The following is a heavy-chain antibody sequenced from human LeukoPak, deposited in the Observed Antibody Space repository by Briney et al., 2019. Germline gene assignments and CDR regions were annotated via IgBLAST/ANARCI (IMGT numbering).Heavy chain of an antibody. J-gene: IGHJ6*02. Sequence: SVKVSCKASGGTFSSYAISWVRQAPGQGLEWMGRIIPIFGIADYAQKFQGRVTITADKSTSTAYMELSSLRSEDTAVYYCARGKSRDGYNSRYYYGMDVWGQGTTVTVSS. D-gene: IGHD5-24*01. CDR2: IIPIFGIA. CDR3: ARGKSRDGYNSRYYYGMDV. V-gene: IGHV1-69*04. CDR1: GGTFSSYA.